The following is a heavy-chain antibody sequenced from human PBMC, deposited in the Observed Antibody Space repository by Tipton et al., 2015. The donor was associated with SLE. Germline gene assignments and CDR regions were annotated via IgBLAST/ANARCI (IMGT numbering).Heavy chain of an antibody. CDR2: IYFSGRT. CDR1: GGSISSGGHY. D-gene: IGHD2-2*01. V-gene: IGHV4-31*03. J-gene: IGHJ3*02. Sequence: TLSLTCTVSGGSISSGGHYWTWIRQHPGKGLEFIAFIYFSGRTYYSPSLKSRVTISVDTSENQFSLKLSSVTAADTAVYYCARALWVDKEIAEVPPAIRVRAFDIWGQGTMVTVSS. CDR3: ARALWVDKEIAEVPPAIRVRAFDI.